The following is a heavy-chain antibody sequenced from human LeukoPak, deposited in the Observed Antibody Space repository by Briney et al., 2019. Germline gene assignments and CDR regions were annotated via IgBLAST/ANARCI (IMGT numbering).Heavy chain of an antibody. D-gene: IGHD6-13*01. Sequence: TGGSLRLSCAASGFTFSSYSMNWVRQAPGKGLEWVSSISSSISYIYYADSVKGRFTISRDNAKNSLYLQMNSLRAEDTAVYYCARNSMQLVLNYFDYWGQGTLVTVSS. J-gene: IGHJ4*02. CDR1: GFTFSSYS. V-gene: IGHV3-21*01. CDR2: ISSSISYI. CDR3: ARNSMQLVLNYFDY.